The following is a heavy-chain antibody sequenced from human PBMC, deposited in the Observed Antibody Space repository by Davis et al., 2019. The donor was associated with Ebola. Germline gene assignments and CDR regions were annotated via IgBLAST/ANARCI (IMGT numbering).Heavy chain of an antibody. D-gene: IGHD2-2*01. J-gene: IGHJ6*02. Sequence: ASVKVSCKASGYTFTGYYMHWVRQAPGQGLEWMGWINPNSGGTNYAQKFQGWVTMTRDTSTSTAYMELRSLRSDDTAVYYCARVGYCSSTSCYSPYYYYYYGMDVWGQGTTVTVSS. CDR3: ARVGYCSSTSCYSPYYYYYYGMDV. V-gene: IGHV1-2*04. CDR1: GYTFTGYY. CDR2: INPNSGGT.